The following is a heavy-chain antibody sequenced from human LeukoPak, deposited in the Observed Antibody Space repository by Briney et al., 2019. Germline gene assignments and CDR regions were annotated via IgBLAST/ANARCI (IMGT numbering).Heavy chain of an antibody. D-gene: IGHD3-10*01. CDR3: ARGGDSGSYCNY. CDR2: INIDGSST. CDR1: GFTFSSYW. J-gene: IGHJ4*02. Sequence: HPGGSLRLSCAASGFTFSSYWMHWVRQAPGKGLVWVSRINIDGSSTSHADSVKGRFAISRDNAKNTLYLQMNSLRAEDTAVYYCARGGDSGSYCNYWGQGTLVTVSS. V-gene: IGHV3-74*01.